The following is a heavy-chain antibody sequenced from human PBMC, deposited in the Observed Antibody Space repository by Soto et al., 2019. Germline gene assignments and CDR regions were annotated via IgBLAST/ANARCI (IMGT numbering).Heavy chain of an antibody. Sequence: LSLTCAVYGGSFSGYYWSWIRQPPGKGLEWIGEINHSGSTNYNPSLKSRVTISVDTSKNQFSLKLSSVTAADTAVYYCARAKVYCSSTSCYTDGIDYWGQGTLVTVSS. CDR2: INHSGST. CDR3: ARAKVYCSSTSCYTDGIDY. J-gene: IGHJ4*02. V-gene: IGHV4-34*01. CDR1: GGSFSGYY. D-gene: IGHD2-2*02.